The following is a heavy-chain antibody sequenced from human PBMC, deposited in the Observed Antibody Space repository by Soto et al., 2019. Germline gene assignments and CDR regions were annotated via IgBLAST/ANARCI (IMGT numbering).Heavy chain of an antibody. D-gene: IGHD1-26*01. CDR2: INQDGFGK. V-gene: IGHV3-7*05. CDR1: GSNLSSHW. Sequence: EVQLVESGGGLVQPGGSLRLSCVISGSNLSSHWMTLVRQAPGKGLEWVASINQDGFGKHYLDSVKGRFTISRDTAKSSLYLQMDSLRVEDTAVYYCAKDHGSGSYPYWGQGTLVTVS. CDR3: AKDHGSGSYPY. J-gene: IGHJ4*02.